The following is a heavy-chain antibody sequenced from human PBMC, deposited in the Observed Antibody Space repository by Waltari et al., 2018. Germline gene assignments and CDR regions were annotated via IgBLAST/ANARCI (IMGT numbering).Heavy chain of an antibody. CDR3: SNSRLNRPDDWYYFDY. J-gene: IGHJ4*02. D-gene: IGHD3-9*01. CDR2: IHGAGNT. CDR1: GFTVSSHY. Sequence: EVQLVESGGGLIQPGGSLSLSCIASGFTVSSHYMSWVRQAPGTGLEWVSVIHGAGNTYYADSVKGRFTISRDTSKNTLYLQMSALRAEDTAVYYCSNSRLNRPDDWYYFDYWGQGTLVTVSS. V-gene: IGHV3-53*01.